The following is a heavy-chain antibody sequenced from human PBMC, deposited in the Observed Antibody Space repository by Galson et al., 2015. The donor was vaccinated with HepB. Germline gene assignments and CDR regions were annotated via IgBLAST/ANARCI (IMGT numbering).Heavy chain of an antibody. CDR3: ASAAAAGITNWYFDL. J-gene: IGHJ2*01. CDR2: IYSGGST. Sequence: SLRLSCAASGFTVSSNYMSWVRQAPGKGLEWVSVIYSGGSTYYADSVKGRFTISRDNSKNTLYLQMNSLRAEDTAVYYCASAAAAGITNWYFDLWGRGTLVTVSS. D-gene: IGHD6-13*01. V-gene: IGHV3-53*01. CDR1: GFTVSSNY.